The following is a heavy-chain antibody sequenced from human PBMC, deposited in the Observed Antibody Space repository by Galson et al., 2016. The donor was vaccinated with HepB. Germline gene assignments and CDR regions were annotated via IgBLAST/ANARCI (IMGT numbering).Heavy chain of an antibody. CDR1: GYTFNNFA. V-gene: IGHV1-3*01. J-gene: IGHJ6*02. CDR2: INAGNRNT. Sequence: SVKVSCKASGYTFNNFALHWVRQAPGQRPQWMGWINAGNRNTEYSQEFQGRVTITRDTSATTAYMALYSLRSEDTAVYYCVRAKFAWGAPRYGRYYYFAMDVWGQGTTVTVSS. D-gene: IGHD6-6*01. CDR3: VRAKFAWGAPRYGRYYYFAMDV.